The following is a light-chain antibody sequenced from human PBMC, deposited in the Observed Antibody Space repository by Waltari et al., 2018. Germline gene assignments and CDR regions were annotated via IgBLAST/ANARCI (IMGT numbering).Light chain of an antibody. Sequence: EIVLTQSPGTLSLSPGETAALSCRASQSVSAIYLAWYQQRPGQPPRLLTYGPSSRASDIPDRFSGSGSGTEFTLTISDLQPEDFATYYCQQLKTYPWTFGQGTKVEIK. CDR3: QQLKTYPWT. CDR2: GPS. CDR1: QSVSAIY. V-gene: IGKV3-20*01. J-gene: IGKJ1*01.